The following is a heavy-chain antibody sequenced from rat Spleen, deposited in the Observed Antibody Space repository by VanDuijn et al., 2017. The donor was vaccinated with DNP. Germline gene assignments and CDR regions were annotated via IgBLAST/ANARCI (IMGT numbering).Heavy chain of an antibody. J-gene: IGHJ2*01. CDR2: IAYDGFTT. CDR1: GFIFSNYW. Sequence: EVQLVESGGGPVQPGRSLKLSCVASGFIFSNYWMTWIRQAPGKGLEWVASIAYDGFTTYYRDSVKGRFTISRDNAKSTLYLQMDSLRSEDTATYYCAGRPPPTRGPFDYWGQGVTVTVSS. CDR3: AGRPPPTRGPFDY. V-gene: IGHV5-31*01. D-gene: IGHD1-4*01.